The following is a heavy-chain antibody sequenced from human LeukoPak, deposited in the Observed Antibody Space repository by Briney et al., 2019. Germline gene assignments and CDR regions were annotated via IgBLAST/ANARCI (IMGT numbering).Heavy chain of an antibody. V-gene: IGHV4-39*01. J-gene: IGHJ4*02. CDR2: IYYSGST. CDR1: GGSISSSSYY. Sequence: SETLSLTCTVSGGSISSSSYYWGWIRQPPGKGLEWIGRIYYSGSTYYNPSLKSRVTISVDTSKNQFSLKLSSVTAADTAVYYCARRDYGDYIADYWGQGTLVTVSS. CDR3: ARRDYGDYIADY. D-gene: IGHD4-17*01.